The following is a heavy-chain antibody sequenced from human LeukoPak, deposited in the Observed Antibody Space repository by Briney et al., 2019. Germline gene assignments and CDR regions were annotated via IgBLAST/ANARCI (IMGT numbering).Heavy chain of an antibody. CDR2: IIPIFGTA. J-gene: IGHJ6*02. CDR1: GGTFSSYA. V-gene: IGHV1-69*13. CDR3: ARGGSEQLVRGDYYYGMDV. Sequence: SVKVSCKASGGTFSSYAISWVRQAPGQGLEWMGGIIPIFGTANYAQEFQGRVTITADESTSTAYMELSSLRSEDTAVYYCARGGSEQLVRGDYYYGMDVWGQGTTVTVSS. D-gene: IGHD6-6*01.